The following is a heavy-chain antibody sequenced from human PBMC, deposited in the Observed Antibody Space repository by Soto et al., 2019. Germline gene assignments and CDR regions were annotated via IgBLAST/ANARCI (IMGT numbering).Heavy chain of an antibody. D-gene: IGHD1-26*01. Sequence: QVQLVESGGGVVQPGRSLRLSCAASGFTFSIYGMHWVRHAPGKGLEWVAMISFDGSEKYYTDSVKSRFHISRDSSKNTMYLQMDSLRVEDTAVYYCARDRRLYYSDVFDVWGQGTTVTVSS. J-gene: IGHJ3*01. CDR1: GFTFSIYG. V-gene: IGHV3-30*03. CDR3: ARDRRLYYSDVFDV. CDR2: ISFDGSEK.